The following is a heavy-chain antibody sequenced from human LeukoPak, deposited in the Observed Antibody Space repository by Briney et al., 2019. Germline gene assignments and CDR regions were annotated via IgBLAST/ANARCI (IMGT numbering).Heavy chain of an antibody. V-gene: IGHV4-38-2*02. J-gene: IGHJ5*02. D-gene: IGHD5-18*01. CDR3: ARQTRVRYSYGRNWFDP. Sequence: TPSETLSLTCTVSGYSISSGYYWSWIRQPPGKGLEWIGEINHSGSTNYNPSLKSRVTISVDTAKNQFSLKLSSVPAADTAVYYCARQTRVRYSYGRNWFDPWGQGTLVTVSS. CDR2: INHSGST. CDR1: GYSISSGYY.